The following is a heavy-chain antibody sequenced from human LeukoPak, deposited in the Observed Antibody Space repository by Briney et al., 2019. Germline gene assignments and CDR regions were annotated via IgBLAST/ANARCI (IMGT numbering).Heavy chain of an antibody. Sequence: GGSLRLSCAASGFTFDDYAMHWVRQAPGKGLEWVSAISGSGGNTYYADSVKGRFTISRGNSKNTLYLQMNSLRAEDTAVYYCAKEIMETTYFDYWGQGTLVTVSS. CDR3: AKEIMETTYFDY. J-gene: IGHJ4*02. D-gene: IGHD3-16*01. CDR1: GFTFDDYA. V-gene: IGHV3-23*01. CDR2: ISGSGGNT.